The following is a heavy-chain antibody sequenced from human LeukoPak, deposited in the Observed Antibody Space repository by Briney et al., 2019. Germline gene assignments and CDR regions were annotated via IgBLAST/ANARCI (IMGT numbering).Heavy chain of an antibody. D-gene: IGHD3-16*01. CDR3: ARDPGFGYYYYYGMDV. CDR1: GYTFSNYG. V-gene: IGHV1-18*01. CDR2: VSTYNGNT. J-gene: IGHJ6*02. Sequence: ASVKVSCKASGYTFSNYGITWVRQAPGQGLEWMGWVSTYNGNTNYAQKFRGRVSMTADTSTTTAYMELRSLRSDDTALYFCARDPGFGYYYYYGMDVWGQGTTVTVSS.